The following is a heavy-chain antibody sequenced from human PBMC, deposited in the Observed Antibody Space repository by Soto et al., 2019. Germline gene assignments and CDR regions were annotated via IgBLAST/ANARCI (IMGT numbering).Heavy chain of an antibody. J-gene: IGHJ5*02. V-gene: IGHV1-46*03. CDR3: ARDGGGTTFDP. Sequence: QVQLVQSGAEVKKPGASVKVSCKASGYTFTSYYMHWVRQAPGQGLEWMGIINPSGGSTSYAQKFQGRGTMTRDTSTSTVYMELSSLRSEDTAVYYCARDGGGTTFDPWGQGTLVTVSS. CDR2: INPSGGST. D-gene: IGHD2-21*01. CDR1: GYTFTSYY.